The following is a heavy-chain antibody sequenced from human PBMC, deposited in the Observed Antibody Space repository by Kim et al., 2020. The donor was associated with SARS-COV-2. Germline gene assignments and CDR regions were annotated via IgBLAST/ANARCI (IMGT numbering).Heavy chain of an antibody. CDR1: GFTFSNYW. Sequence: GGSLRLSCAASGFTFSNYWMNWVRQVPGKGLVWVSRMNSDGSSTNYADSVKGRFTISRDNAKNTLYLQMNSLRAEDTAVFYCARGTVKDGLDVWGQGTTVTLS. D-gene: IGHD4-17*01. J-gene: IGHJ6*02. CDR3: ARGTVKDGLDV. V-gene: IGHV3-74*01. CDR2: MNSDGSST.